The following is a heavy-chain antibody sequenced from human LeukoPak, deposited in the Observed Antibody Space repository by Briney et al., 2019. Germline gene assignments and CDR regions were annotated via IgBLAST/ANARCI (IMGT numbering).Heavy chain of an antibody. CDR3: ARDPGGAKSLYYYYYMDV. CDR2: INPNSGGT. Sequence: ASVKVSCKASGHTFTGYYMHWVRQAPGQGLEWMGWINPNSGGTNYAQKFQGRVTMTRDTSISTAYMELSRLRSDDTAVYYCARDPGGAKSLYYYYYMDVWGKGTTVTVSS. D-gene: IGHD1-26*01. J-gene: IGHJ6*03. V-gene: IGHV1-2*02. CDR1: GHTFTGYY.